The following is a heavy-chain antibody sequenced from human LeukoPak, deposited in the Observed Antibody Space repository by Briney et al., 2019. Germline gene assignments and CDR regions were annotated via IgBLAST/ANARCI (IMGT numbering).Heavy chain of an antibody. V-gene: IGHV3-30-3*01. CDR1: GFTFSSYA. D-gene: IGHD5-24*01. CDR2: ISYDGSNK. J-gene: IGHJ4*02. Sequence: GGSLRLSCAASGFTFSSYAMHWVRQEPGEGLEWVAVISYDGSNKYYADSMKGRFTISRDSSKNTLYLQMNSLRAAAPAVYYCARGGDGYNWSFDYWGQGTLVTVSS. CDR3: ARGGDGYNWSFDY.